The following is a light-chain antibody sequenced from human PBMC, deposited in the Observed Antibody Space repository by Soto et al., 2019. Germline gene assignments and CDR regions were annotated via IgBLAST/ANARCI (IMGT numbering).Light chain of an antibody. J-gene: IGLJ2*01. CDR3: AAWDDSLSGVV. CDR2: RNN. Sequence: SVLAQPPSASGTPGQSVTSSCSGSSSNIGSNYVYWYQQLPGTAPKLLIYRNNQRPSGVPDRFSGSKSGTSASLAISGLRSEDEADYYCAAWDDSLSGVVFGGGTKVTVL. V-gene: IGLV1-47*01. CDR1: SSNIGSNY.